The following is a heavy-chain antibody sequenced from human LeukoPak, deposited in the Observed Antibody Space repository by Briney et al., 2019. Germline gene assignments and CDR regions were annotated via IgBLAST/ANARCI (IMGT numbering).Heavy chain of an antibody. CDR1: GGTFSSYA. V-gene: IGHV1-69*13. CDR2: IIPIFGTA. J-gene: IGHJ4*02. D-gene: IGHD3-22*01. CDR3: ASFGSGSSGHYYPFDY. Sequence: ASVKVSCKASGGTFSSYAISWVRQAPGQGLEWMGGIIPIFGTANYAQKFQGRVTITADESTSTAYMELSSLRSEDTAVYYCASFGSGSSGHYYPFDYWGQGTLVTVSS.